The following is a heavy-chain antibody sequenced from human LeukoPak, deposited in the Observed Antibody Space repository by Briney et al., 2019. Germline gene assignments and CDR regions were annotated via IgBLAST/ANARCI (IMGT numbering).Heavy chain of an antibody. CDR1: GYTFTGYY. D-gene: IGHD3-3*01. V-gene: IGHV1-2*02. CDR2: INTNSGGT. J-gene: IGHJ5*02. Sequence: ASVKVSCKASGYTFTGYYMHWVRQAPGQGLEWMGWINTNSGGTNYAQKFQGRVTMTRDTSISTAYMELRRLRSDDTAVYYCAGDYYDFWSGYYRNWFDPWGQGTLVTVSS. CDR3: AGDYYDFWSGYYRNWFDP.